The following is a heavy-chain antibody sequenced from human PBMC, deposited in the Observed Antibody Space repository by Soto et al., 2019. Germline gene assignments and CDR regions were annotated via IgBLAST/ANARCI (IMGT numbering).Heavy chain of an antibody. CDR1: GFTFSSYS. Sequence: GGSLRLSCAASGFTFSSYSMNWVRQAPGKGLEWVSSISSSSSYIYYADSVKGRFTISRDNAKNSLYLQMNSLRAEDTAVYYCAREYLEWFQRSHYFDYWGQGTLVTVSS. CDR2: ISSSSSYI. V-gene: IGHV3-21*01. CDR3: AREYLEWFQRSHYFDY. J-gene: IGHJ4*02. D-gene: IGHD3-3*01.